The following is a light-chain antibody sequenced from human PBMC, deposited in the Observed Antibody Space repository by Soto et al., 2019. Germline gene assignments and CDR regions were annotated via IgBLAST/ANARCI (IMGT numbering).Light chain of an antibody. Sequence: QSALTQPASVSGSPGQSITFSCTGTSSDLGGYNYVSWYQQHPGKAPKLVIYDVSNRPSGVSNRFSGSKSGNTASLTISGLQADDEADYYCSSHTTTSTLVFGGGTMVTVL. V-gene: IGLV2-14*01. J-gene: IGLJ2*01. CDR1: SSDLGGYNY. CDR3: SSHTTTSTLV. CDR2: DVS.